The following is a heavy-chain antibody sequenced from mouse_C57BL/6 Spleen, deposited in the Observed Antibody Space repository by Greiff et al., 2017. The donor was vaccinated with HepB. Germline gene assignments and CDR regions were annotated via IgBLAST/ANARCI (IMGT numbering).Heavy chain of an antibody. J-gene: IGHJ2*01. CDR3: ARANRDVRDYFDY. V-gene: IGHV5-6*01. CDR2: ISSGGSYT. Sequence: EVKLVESGGDLVKPGGSLKLSCAASGFTFSSYGMSWVRQTPDKRLEWVATISSGGSYTYYPDSVKGRFTISRDNAKNTLYLQMSRLKSEDTAMYYCARANRDVRDYFDYWGQCTTLTVSS. D-gene: IGHD4-1*01. CDR1: GFTFSSYG.